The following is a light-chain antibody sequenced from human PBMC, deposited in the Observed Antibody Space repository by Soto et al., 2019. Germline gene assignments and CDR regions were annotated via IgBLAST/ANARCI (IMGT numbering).Light chain of an antibody. CDR3: QQYGSYWT. CDR1: QSVSSW. Sequence: DIQMTQSPSTLSASVGDRVTITCRASQSVSSWVAWYQQKPGRAPKLLIYKASILQSGVPSRFSGSGSATEFTLTINSLQPDDFATYYCQQYGSYWTFGQGTKVEI. CDR2: KAS. J-gene: IGKJ1*01. V-gene: IGKV1-5*03.